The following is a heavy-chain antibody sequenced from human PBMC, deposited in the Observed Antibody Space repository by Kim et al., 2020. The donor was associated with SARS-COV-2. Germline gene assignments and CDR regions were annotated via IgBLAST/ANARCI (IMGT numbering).Heavy chain of an antibody. V-gene: IGHV3-23*01. CDR1: GFTFSSYA. D-gene: IGHD2-15*01. Sequence: GGSLRLSCAASGFTFSSYAMSWVRQAPGKGLEWVSAISGSGGSTYYADSVKGRFTISRDNSKNTLYLQMNSPRAEDTAVYYCAKFARGRKGGSCYPFDYWGQGNLVTVSS. CDR3: AKFARGRKGGSCYPFDY. J-gene: IGHJ4*02. CDR2: ISGSGGST.